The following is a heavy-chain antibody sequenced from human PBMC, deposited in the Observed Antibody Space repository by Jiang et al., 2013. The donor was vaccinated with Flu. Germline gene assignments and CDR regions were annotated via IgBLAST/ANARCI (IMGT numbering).Heavy chain of an antibody. CDR2: IYHSGTT. Sequence: LLKPSETLSLTCGVSGYSISSGNYWAWIRQPPGKGLEWIGNIYHSGTTYFNPSLKSRVTISVDTSKNQFSLKLRSVTAADTAVYYCASISGISGPRFDAFDVWGQGTMVTVSS. CDR3: ASISGISGPRFDAFDV. J-gene: IGHJ3*01. D-gene: IGHD1-20*01. V-gene: IGHV4-38-2*01. CDR1: GYSISSGNY.